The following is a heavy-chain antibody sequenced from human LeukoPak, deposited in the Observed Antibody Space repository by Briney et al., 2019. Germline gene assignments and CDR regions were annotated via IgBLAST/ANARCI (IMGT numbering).Heavy chain of an antibody. Sequence: SGPTLVNPTQTLTLTCTFSGFSLSTRGVGVGWIRQPPGKALEWLSLIYWNDDKRYSPSLKSRLTITKDTSKNQVVLTMTNMDPVDTATYYCAHSPHIPAAIALDYYYGMDVWGQGTTVTVSS. CDR2: IYWNDDK. CDR3: AHSPHIPAAIALDYYYGMDV. J-gene: IGHJ6*02. D-gene: IGHD2-2*02. V-gene: IGHV2-5*01. CDR1: GFSLSTRGVG.